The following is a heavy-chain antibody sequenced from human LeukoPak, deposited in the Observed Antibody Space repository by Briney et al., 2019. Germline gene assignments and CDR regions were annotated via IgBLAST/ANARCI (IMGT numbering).Heavy chain of an antibody. CDR1: RFTFSSYT. CDR2: ISDRGTSI. D-gene: IGHD3-22*01. V-gene: IGHV3-23*01. CDR3: AKVEKLNPDRSGYYLPLGS. J-gene: IGHJ5*02. Sequence: GGSLRLSCAASRFTFSSYTMTWVRQAPGRGLEWVSAISDRGTSIYYVDSVKGRFTISRDNSKNTLYLQMNSLRAEDTAVYYCAKVEKLNPDRSGYYLPLGSWGQGTLVTVSS.